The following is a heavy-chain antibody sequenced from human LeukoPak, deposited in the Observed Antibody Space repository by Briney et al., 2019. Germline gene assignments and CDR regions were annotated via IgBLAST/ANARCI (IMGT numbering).Heavy chain of an antibody. CDR3: ARGLTKQYCSSTSCYAEDY. J-gene: IGHJ4*02. CDR1: GGSFSGYY. Sequence: PSETLSLTCAVYGGSFSGYYWSWIRQPPGKGLEWIGEINHSGSTNYNPSLKSRVTISVDTSKNQFSLKLSSVTAADTAVYYCARGLTKQYCSSTSCYAEDYWGQGTLVTVSS. D-gene: IGHD2-2*01. CDR2: INHSGST. V-gene: IGHV4-34*01.